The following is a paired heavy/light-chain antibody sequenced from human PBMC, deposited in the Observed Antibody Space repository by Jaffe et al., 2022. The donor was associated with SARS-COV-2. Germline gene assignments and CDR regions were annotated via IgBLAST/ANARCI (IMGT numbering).Heavy chain of an antibody. V-gene: IGHV1-46*01. J-gene: IGHJ6*02. D-gene: IGHD3-10*01. CDR3: ARPGGTYNNHSKNRNYYYYGMDV. CDR2: INPSGGST. Sequence: QVQLVQSGAEVKKPGASVKVSCKASGYTFTSYYMHWVRQAPGQGLEWMGIINPSGGSTSYAQKFQGRVTMTRDTSTSTVYMELSSLRSEDTAVYYCARPGGTYNNHSKNRNYYYYGMDVWGQGTTVTVSS. CDR1: GYTFTSYY.
Light chain of an antibody. CDR3: QQSYSTPTT. CDR1: QSISSY. Sequence: DIQMTQSPSSLSASVGDRVTITCRASQSISSYLNWYQQKPGKAPKLLIYAASSLQSGVPSRFSGSGSGTDFTLTISSLQPEDFATYYCQQSYSTPTTFGQGTRLEIK. V-gene: IGKV1-39*01. J-gene: IGKJ5*01. CDR2: AAS.